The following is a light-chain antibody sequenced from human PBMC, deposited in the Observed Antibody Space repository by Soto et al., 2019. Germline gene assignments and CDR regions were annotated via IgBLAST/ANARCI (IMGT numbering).Light chain of an antibody. CDR3: QQYGSSGT. J-gene: IGKJ1*01. V-gene: IGKV3-20*01. CDR1: QSVSNNY. Sequence: VLSQSPGTLSLSSGERGTLSFRASQSVSNNYLAWYQQNPGQAPRLLIYGASNRATGIPDRFSGSGSGTDFTLTISRLEPEDFAVYYCQQYGSSGTFGQGTKVDIK. CDR2: GAS.